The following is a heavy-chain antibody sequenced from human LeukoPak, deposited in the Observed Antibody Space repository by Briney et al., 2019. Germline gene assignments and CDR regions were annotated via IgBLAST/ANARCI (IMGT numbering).Heavy chain of an antibody. V-gene: IGHV4-59*01. J-gene: IGHJ6*03. CDR1: GGSISSYS. CDR3: ARGASEYSYGFSLSSRYMDV. CDR2: IYYSGST. D-gene: IGHD5-18*01. Sequence: SETLSLTCTVPGGSISSYSWSWIRQPPGKGLEWIGYIYYSGSTNYNPSLKSRVTISVDTSKNQFSLKLSSVTAADTAVYYCARGASEYSYGFSLSSRYMDVWGKGTTVTVSS.